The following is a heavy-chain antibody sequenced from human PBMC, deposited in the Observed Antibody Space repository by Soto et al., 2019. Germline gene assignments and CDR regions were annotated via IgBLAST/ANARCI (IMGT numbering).Heavy chain of an antibody. Sequence: QVQLVQSGAEVKKPGSSVKVSCKASGGTFSSYAISWVRQAPGQGLEWMGGIIPIFGTANYAQKFQGRVTITAVETTSTAYLELGSLRSEDTAVYYCARRWLQFGYFDYWGQGTLVTVSS. J-gene: IGHJ4*02. CDR3: ARRWLQFGYFDY. CDR2: IIPIFGTA. D-gene: IGHD5-12*01. CDR1: GGTFSSYA. V-gene: IGHV1-69*12.